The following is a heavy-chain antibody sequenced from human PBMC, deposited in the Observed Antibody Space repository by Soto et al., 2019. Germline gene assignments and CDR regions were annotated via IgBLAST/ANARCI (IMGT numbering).Heavy chain of an antibody. J-gene: IGHJ5*02. Sequence: PGGSLRLSCAAAGFTFSSYSMNWVRQAPGKGLEWVSYISSSSSTIYYADSVKGRFTISRDNAKNSLYLQMNSLRDEDTAVYYCAREAGTWHLPLNWFDPWGQGTLVTV. CDR1: GFTFSSYS. D-gene: IGHD6-19*01. CDR2: ISSSSSTI. V-gene: IGHV3-48*02. CDR3: AREAGTWHLPLNWFDP.